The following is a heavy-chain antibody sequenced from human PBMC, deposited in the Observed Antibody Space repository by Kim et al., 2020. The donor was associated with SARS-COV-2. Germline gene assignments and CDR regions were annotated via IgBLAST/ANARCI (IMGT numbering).Heavy chain of an antibody. CDR3: ARDKGVTTVTPRYFDY. CDR2: IIPIFGTA. D-gene: IGHD4-17*01. CDR1: GGTFSSYA. V-gene: IGHV1-69*13. Sequence: SVKVSCKASGGTFSSYAISWVRQAPGQGLEWMGGIIPIFGTANYAQKFQDRVTITADESTSTAYMELSSLRSEDTAVYYCARDKGVTTVTPRYFDYWGQGTLVTVSS. J-gene: IGHJ4*02.